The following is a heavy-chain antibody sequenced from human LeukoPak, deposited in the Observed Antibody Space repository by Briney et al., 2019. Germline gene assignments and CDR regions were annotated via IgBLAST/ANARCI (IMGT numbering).Heavy chain of an antibody. V-gene: IGHV3-48*01. D-gene: IGHD4-11*01. CDR2: ISSSSSTI. Sequence: GGSLTLPCAASGFTFSSYSMNWVRQAPGKGLEWVSYISSSSSTIYYADSVKSLFTISRDNAKNSLYLQMNSLRAEDTAVYYCARAAYSNYDGGFDDWGPGTLVTVSS. CDR1: GFTFSSYS. CDR3: ARAAYSNYDGGFDD. J-gene: IGHJ5*02.